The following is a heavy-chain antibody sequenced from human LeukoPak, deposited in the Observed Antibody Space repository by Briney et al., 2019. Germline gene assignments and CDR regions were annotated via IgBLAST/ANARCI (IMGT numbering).Heavy chain of an antibody. V-gene: IGHV1-3*01. CDR2: INAGNGNT. D-gene: IGHD6-13*01. CDR3: ASSSSSWQPFDY. Sequence: ASVKVSCKASGYTFTSYAMHWVRQAPGQRLEWMGWINAGNGNTKYSQKFQGRVTITRDTSASTAYMELSSLRSEDTAVYYCASSSSSWQPFDYWGQGTLVTVSS. CDR1: GYTFTSYA. J-gene: IGHJ4*02.